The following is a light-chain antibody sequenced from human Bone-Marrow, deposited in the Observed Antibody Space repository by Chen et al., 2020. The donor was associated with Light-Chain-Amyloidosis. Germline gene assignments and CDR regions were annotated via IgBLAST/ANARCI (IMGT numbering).Light chain of an antibody. CDR1: SGSVSTNYY. J-gene: IGLJ3*02. CDR2: STN. Sequence: QTVVTQEPSFSVSPGGTFTPTCVLSSGSVSTNYYPAWYQQTPGQAPRTLIYSTNTRSSGVPDRFSGSILGNKAALTITGAQADDESDYYCVLYVGSGIWVFGGGTKLTVL. V-gene: IGLV8-61*01. CDR3: VLYVGSGIWV.